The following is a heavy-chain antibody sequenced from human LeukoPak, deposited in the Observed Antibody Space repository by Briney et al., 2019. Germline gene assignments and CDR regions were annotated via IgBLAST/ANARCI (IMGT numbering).Heavy chain of an antibody. CDR2: IFPIFGTA. Sequence: ASVKVSCKASGGTFSSYAISWVRQAPGQGLEWMGGIFPIFGTANYAQKFQGRVTITADESTSTAYMELSSLRSEDTAAYYCASIVVVPAENYYMDVWGKGTTVTVSS. CDR3: ASIVVVPAENYYMDV. V-gene: IGHV1-69*13. D-gene: IGHD2-2*01. J-gene: IGHJ6*03. CDR1: GGTFSSYA.